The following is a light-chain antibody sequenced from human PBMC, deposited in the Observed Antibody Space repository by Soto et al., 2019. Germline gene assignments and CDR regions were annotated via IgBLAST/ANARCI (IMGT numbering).Light chain of an antibody. CDR1: QGISNC. V-gene: IGKV1-27*01. CDR3: LYDNGARLRV. Sequence: DIQMTQSPSSLSAYVGDRVTITCRASQGISNCLAWYQQKPGKVPKLLIYAASTLQSGVPSRFSGSGSGKDFNLTISSLQAEEGANYDCLYDNGARLRVLGHGTKV. J-gene: IGKJ1*01. CDR2: AAS.